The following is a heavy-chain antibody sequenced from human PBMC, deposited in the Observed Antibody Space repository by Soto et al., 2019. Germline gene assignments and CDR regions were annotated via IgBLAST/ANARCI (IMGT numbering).Heavy chain of an antibody. D-gene: IGHD3-22*01. Sequence: PSETLSLTCTVSGGSISSYYWSWIRQPPGKGLEWIGYIYYSGSTNYNPSLKSRVTISVDTSKNQFSLKLSSVTAADTAVYYCARATYYYDSSGYYYVGYFDYWGQGTLVTVSS. J-gene: IGHJ4*02. CDR1: GGSISSYY. CDR2: IYYSGST. V-gene: IGHV4-59*01. CDR3: ARATYYYDSSGYYYVGYFDY.